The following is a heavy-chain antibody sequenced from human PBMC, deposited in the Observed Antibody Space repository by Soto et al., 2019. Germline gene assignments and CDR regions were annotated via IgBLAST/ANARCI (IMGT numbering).Heavy chain of an antibody. CDR2: INHSGST. Sequence: PSETLSLTCAVYGGSFSDNNWSCIRQPPWKGLEWIGGINHSGSTNYNPSLKSRVTISVDTAKNQFSLNLSSVTAADTAVYYCARGRINWFEPWAQGTTVTVSS. CDR3: ARGRINWFEP. CDR1: GGSFSDNN. J-gene: IGHJ5*02. V-gene: IGHV4-34*01.